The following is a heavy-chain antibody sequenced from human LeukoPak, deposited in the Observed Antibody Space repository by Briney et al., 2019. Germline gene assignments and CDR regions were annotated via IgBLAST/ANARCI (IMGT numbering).Heavy chain of an antibody. Sequence: PGGSLRLSCAASGFTFSSYEMNWVRQAPGKGLEWVSYISSSGSSIYYADSVKGRFTISRDNANNSLYLQMNSPRAEDTAVYYCARGVNYYDSSGYYFSYWGQGTLVTVSS. D-gene: IGHD3-22*01. CDR1: GFTFSSYE. V-gene: IGHV3-48*03. CDR2: ISSSGSSI. CDR3: ARGVNYYDSSGYYFSY. J-gene: IGHJ4*02.